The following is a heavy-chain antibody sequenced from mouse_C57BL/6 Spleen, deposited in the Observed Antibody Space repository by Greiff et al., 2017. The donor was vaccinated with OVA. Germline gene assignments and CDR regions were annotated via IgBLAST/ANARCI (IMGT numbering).Heavy chain of an antibody. CDR3: AREELWYFDV. D-gene: IGHD1-1*01. CDR2: IYPGDGDT. J-gene: IGHJ1*03. Sequence: QVQLKESGAELVKPGASVKISCKASGYAFSSYWMNWVKQRPGKGLEWIGQIYPGDGDTNYNGKFKGKATLTADKSSSTAYMQLSSLTSEDSAVYFCAREELWYFDVWGTGTTVTVSS. CDR1: GYAFSSYW. V-gene: IGHV1-80*01.